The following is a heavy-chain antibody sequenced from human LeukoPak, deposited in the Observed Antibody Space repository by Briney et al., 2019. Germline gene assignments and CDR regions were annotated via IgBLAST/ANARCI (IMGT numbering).Heavy chain of an antibody. CDR1: GFTFSTYA. Sequence: GGSLRLSCAASGFTFSTYATHWVRQAPGKGLEYVSAISTNGGNTYYANSVKGRFTISRDNSKNTLFLQMGSLRAEDVAVYYCARGKGIYCGGDCSALDYWGQGALVTVSS. CDR3: ARGKGIYCGGDCSALDY. D-gene: IGHD2-21*02. J-gene: IGHJ4*02. CDR2: ISTNGGNT. V-gene: IGHV3-64*01.